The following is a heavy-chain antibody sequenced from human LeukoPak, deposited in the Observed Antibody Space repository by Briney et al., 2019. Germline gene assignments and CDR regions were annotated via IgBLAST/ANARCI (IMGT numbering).Heavy chain of an antibody. CDR3: AKTSRPYGSGSYSYYMDV. Sequence: GGSLRLSCAASGFTFSSYGMHWVRQAPGKGLEWVAVISYDGSNKYYADSVKGRFTISRDNSKNTLYLQMNSLRAEDTAVYYCAKTSRPYGSGSYSYYMDVWGKGTTVTISS. CDR1: GFTFSSYG. CDR2: ISYDGSNK. J-gene: IGHJ6*03. V-gene: IGHV3-30*18. D-gene: IGHD3-10*01.